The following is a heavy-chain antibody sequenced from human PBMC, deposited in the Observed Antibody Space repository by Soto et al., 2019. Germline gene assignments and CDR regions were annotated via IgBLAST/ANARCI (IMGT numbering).Heavy chain of an antibody. CDR1: GGTFSSYA. D-gene: IGHD1-7*01. J-gene: IGHJ4*02. CDR2: IIPIFGTT. V-gene: IGHV1-69*01. CDR3: ARVGTTPDDERCYYFDY. Sequence: QVQLVQSGAEVKKPGSSVKVSCKASGGTFSSYAISWVRQAPGQGLEWMGGIIPIFGTTNYAQKFQGRVTITADESTSTAYMELSSLRSEDTAVYYCARVGTTPDDERCYYFDYWGQGTLVTVSS.